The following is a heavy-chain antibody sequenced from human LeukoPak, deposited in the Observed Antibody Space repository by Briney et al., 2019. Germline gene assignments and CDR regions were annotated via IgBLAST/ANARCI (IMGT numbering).Heavy chain of an antibody. CDR1: GFTFSSYA. D-gene: IGHD1-26*01. Sequence: QPGRSLRLSCAASGFTFSSYAMHWVRQAPGKGLEWGAVISYDGSNKYYADSVKGRFTISRDNSKNTLYLQMNSLRAEDTAVYYCARDNPVGATGPFDYWGQGTLVTVSS. J-gene: IGHJ4*02. CDR2: ISYDGSNK. CDR3: ARDNPVGATGPFDY. V-gene: IGHV3-30-3*01.